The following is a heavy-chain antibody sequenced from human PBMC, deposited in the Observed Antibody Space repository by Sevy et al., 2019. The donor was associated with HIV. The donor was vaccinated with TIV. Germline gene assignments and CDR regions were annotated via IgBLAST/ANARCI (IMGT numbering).Heavy chain of an antibody. V-gene: IGHV3-23*01. D-gene: IGHD3-22*01. CDR1: GFTFISDA. CDR3: AGGRYASSGSFDAFDF. Sequence: GGSLRLSCKPSGFTFISDAMNWVRQAPGKGLEWVSTIYGSSGATYYGDSVKGRFTISRDNSNNTLYLQMNSLRSEDTAVYYCAGGRYASSGSFDAFDFWGQGTMVTVSS. CDR2: IYGSSGAT. J-gene: IGHJ3*01.